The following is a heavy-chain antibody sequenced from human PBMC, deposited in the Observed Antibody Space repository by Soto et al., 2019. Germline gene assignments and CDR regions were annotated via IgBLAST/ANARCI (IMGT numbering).Heavy chain of an antibody. D-gene: IGHD1-26*01. V-gene: IGHV1-18*01. CDR3: ARQGSWPYYCCGLDV. CDR1: GYTFTTSG. J-gene: IGHJ6*02. Sequence: QVQLVQSGPEVRKPGASVKVSCEASGYTFTTSGISWVRQVPGQGLDWMGWISTYNGDKNSAQNFQGRVLMTADTSTGTAYMELMSLKFNDTAVYYCARQGSWPYYCCGLDVWGHGTTVTVSS. CDR2: ISTYNGDK.